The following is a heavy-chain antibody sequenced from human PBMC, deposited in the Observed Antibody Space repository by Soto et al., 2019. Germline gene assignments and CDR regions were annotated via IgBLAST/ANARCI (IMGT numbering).Heavy chain of an antibody. V-gene: IGHV4-39*01. CDR2: IYYSGST. CDR3: ARFYGSGSYRGDY. Sequence: QLQLQESGPGLVKPSETLSLTCTVSGGSISSSSYYWGWIRQPPGKGLEWIGSIYYSGSTYYNPSLKSRVTISVDTSKNQFSLKLSSVTAADTAVYYCARFYGSGSYRGDYWGQGTLVTVSS. CDR1: GGSISSSSYY. J-gene: IGHJ4*02. D-gene: IGHD3-10*01.